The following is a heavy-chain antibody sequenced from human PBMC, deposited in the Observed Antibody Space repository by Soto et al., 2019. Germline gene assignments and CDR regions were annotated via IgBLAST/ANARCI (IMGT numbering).Heavy chain of an antibody. Sequence: QVQLVQSGAEVKKPGSSVKVSCKASGGTFSSYGISWVRQAPGQGLEWMGGNIPIFGTANYAQKFQGRVTITADESTSTAYMELSSLRSEDTTVYYCARYGWVGYYYYGMDLWGQSTALTVSS. D-gene: IGHD3-16*01. CDR2: NIPIFGTA. CDR3: ARYGWVGYYYYGMDL. V-gene: IGHV1-69*12. CDR1: GGTFSSYG. J-gene: IGHJ6*02.